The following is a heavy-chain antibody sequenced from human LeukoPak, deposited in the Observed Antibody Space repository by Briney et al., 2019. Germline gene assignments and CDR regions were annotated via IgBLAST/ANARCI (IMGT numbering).Heavy chain of an antibody. CDR1: GGSISSYY. V-gene: IGHV4-4*07. CDR3: ASTPPIPYSYGFYDYYYMDV. J-gene: IGHJ6*03. Sequence: SETLSLTCTVSGGSISSYYWSWIRQPAGKGLEWIGRIYTSGSTNYNPSLKSRVTMSVDTSKNQFSLKLSSVTAADTAVYYCASTPPIPYSYGFYDYYYMDVWGKGTTVTVSS. CDR2: IYTSGST. D-gene: IGHD5-18*01.